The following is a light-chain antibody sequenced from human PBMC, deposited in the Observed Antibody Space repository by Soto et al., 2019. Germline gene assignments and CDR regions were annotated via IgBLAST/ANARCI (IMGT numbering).Light chain of an antibody. V-gene: IGKV3-15*01. J-gene: IGKJ2*01. CDR1: QSVSSD. CDR3: QQYGRSPF. CDR2: GAS. Sequence: DIVMTQSPATLSVSPGERATLSCRASQSVSSDLAWYQQKPGQAPRLLIYGASTRATGIPTRFSGSGSGTEFTLTISRLEPEDFAVYYCQQYGRSPFFGQGTKLEIK.